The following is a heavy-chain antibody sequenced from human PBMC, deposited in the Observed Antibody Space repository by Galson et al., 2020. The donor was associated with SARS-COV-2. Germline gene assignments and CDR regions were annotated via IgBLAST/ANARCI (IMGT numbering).Heavy chain of an antibody. V-gene: IGHV2-70*04. CDR2: IDWDDDK. D-gene: IGHD5-12*01. CDR1: GFSLSTSGMR. CDR3: ARTKGSIVAPDY. J-gene: IGHJ4*02. Sequence: SGPTLVKPTQTLTLTCTFSGFSLSTSGMRVSWIPQPPGKALAWLARIDWDDDKYYSTSLKTRLTISKDTSKNQVVLTMTNMDPVDTATYYCARTKGSIVAPDYWGQGTLVTVSS.